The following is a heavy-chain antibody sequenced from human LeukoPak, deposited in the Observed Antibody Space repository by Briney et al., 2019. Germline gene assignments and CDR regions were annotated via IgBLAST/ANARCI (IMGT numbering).Heavy chain of an antibody. Sequence: ASVKVSCKASGYTFTSYGISWVRQAPGQGLEWMGWISAYNGNTNYAQKLQGRVTMTTDTSTSTAYMELRSLRSDDTAVYYCARPRVPYDYVWGSYRYSAFDIGGQGTMVTVSS. J-gene: IGHJ3*02. CDR2: ISAYNGNT. CDR1: GYTFTSYG. CDR3: ARPRVPYDYVWGSYRYSAFDI. V-gene: IGHV1-18*01. D-gene: IGHD3-16*02.